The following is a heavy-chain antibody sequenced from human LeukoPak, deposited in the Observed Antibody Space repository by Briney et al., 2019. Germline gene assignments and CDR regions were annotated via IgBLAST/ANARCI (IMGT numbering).Heavy chain of an antibody. CDR3: ARDLGFSTWEGGY. J-gene: IGHJ4*02. CDR2: INPNSGGT. V-gene: IGHV1-2*02. Sequence: ASVKVSCKASGYTFTDYFMHWVRQAPGQGLEWMGWINPNSGGTNYAQKFQGRVTMIRDTSFTTAYMELSRLRSDDTAVYYCARDLGFSTWEGGYWGQGTLVTVSS. CDR1: GYTFTDYF. D-gene: IGHD1-26*01.